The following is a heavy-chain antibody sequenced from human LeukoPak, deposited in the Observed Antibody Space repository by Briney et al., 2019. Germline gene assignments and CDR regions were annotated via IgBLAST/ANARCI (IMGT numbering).Heavy chain of an antibody. Sequence: ASVKVSCKASGYTFAGYYMHWVRQAPGQGLEWMGRINPNSGGTNYAQKFQGRVTMTRDTSISTAYMKLSRLRSDDTAVYYCSRDYYDSSGYVGQAHYRFDIWGQGTMVTVSS. CDR3: SRDYYDSSGYVGQAHYRFDI. CDR2: INPNSGGT. D-gene: IGHD3-22*01. CDR1: GYTFAGYY. J-gene: IGHJ3*02. V-gene: IGHV1-2*06.